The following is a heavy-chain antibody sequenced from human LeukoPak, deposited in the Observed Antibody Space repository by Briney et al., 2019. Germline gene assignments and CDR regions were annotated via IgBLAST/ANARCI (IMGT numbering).Heavy chain of an antibody. V-gene: IGHV3-23*01. D-gene: IGHD3-22*01. Sequence: GGALRLSCAASGFTFSSYAMSCVRPAPREGMEWVSAISGSGGSTYYADSVKGRFTISRDNSKNTLYLQMNSLRAEDTAVYYCAKRYDRCDYWGQGTLVTVSS. CDR3: AKRYDRCDY. J-gene: IGHJ4*02. CDR1: GFTFSSYA. CDR2: ISGSGGST.